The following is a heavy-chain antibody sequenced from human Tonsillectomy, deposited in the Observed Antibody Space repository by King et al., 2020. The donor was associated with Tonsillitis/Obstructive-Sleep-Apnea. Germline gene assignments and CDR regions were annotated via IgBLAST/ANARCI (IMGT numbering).Heavy chain of an antibody. CDR2: IDPSDSYT. J-gene: IGHJ4*02. CDR3: ARRLSGKNSPTPFDY. D-gene: IGHD4-23*01. V-gene: IGHV5-10-1*01. Sequence: QLVQSGAEVKKPGESLRISCKGSGYSFTSYWISWVRQMPGKGLEWMGRIDPSDSYTNYSPSFQGHVTISADKSINTAYLQWSSLKASDTPMYYWARRLSGKNSPTPFDYWGQGTLVTVSS. CDR1: GYSFTSYW.